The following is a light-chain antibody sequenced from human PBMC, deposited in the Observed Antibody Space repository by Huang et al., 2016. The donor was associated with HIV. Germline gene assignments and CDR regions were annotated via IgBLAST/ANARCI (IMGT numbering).Light chain of an antibody. CDR3: QQANNFPLI. CDR1: QGIFSG. J-gene: IGKJ4*01. V-gene: IGKV1-12*01. CDR2: TAS. Sequence: DIPMTQSPSSVSASVGDTVTLTCRVSQGIFSGLAWYQQKPGKAPKLLISTASSLQRGVPSRFSGSGSGTDFTLTISSLQPEDFATYYCQQANNFPLIFGGGTKVEIK.